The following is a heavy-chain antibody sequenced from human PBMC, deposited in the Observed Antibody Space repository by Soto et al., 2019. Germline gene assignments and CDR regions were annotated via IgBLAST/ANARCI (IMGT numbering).Heavy chain of an antibody. V-gene: IGHV1-69*12. CDR1: GGTFSSYA. CDR3: ARHYYDSSGYYYYYGMDV. J-gene: IGHJ6*02. CDR2: IIPIFGTA. Sequence: QVQLVQSGAEVKKPGSSVKVSCKASGGTFSSYAISWVRQAPGQGLEWMGGIIPIFGTANYAQKFQGRVTITGDEYTSTAYMELSSLRSEDTAVYYCARHYYDSSGYYYYYGMDVWGQGTTVTVSS. D-gene: IGHD3-22*01.